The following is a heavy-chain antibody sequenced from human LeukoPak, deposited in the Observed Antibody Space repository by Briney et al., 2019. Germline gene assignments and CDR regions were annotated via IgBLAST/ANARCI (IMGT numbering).Heavy chain of an antibody. Sequence: KPGGSLTLSCAASGFPFSSYNMNWARQATAKALEWVSSISTSSGYIYYAGSVKGRFTISRDNAKNSLYLQMNSLRAEDTAVYDCVRDKGSGWFDYWGQGTLVTVSS. D-gene: IGHD6-19*01. CDR2: ISTSSGYI. CDR1: GFPFSSYN. V-gene: IGHV3-21*01. J-gene: IGHJ4*02. CDR3: VRDKGSGWFDY.